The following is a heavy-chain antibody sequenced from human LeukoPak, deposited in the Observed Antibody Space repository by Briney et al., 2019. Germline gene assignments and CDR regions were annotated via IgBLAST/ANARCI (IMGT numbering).Heavy chain of an antibody. Sequence: PGGSLRLSCAASGFSFTNCSMNWVRQAPGKGLEWVSSISSSSTYIYYADSLEGRFTISRDNVRNSLYLQMNSLRAEDTAVYYCAGDYEGNLAFDIWGQGTMVTVSS. D-gene: IGHD4-23*01. CDR1: GFSFTNCS. CDR3: AGDYEGNLAFDI. J-gene: IGHJ3*02. CDR2: ISSSSTYI. V-gene: IGHV3-21*01.